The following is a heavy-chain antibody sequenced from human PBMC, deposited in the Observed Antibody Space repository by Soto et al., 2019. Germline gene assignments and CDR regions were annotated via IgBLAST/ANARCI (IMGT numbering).Heavy chain of an antibody. D-gene: IGHD2-8*02. CDR3: ARDKITGLFDY. CDR2: INHSGST. J-gene: IGHJ4*02. CDR1: GGSFSCYY. Sequence: SETLSLTCAVYGGSFSCYYLTWIHQPPGTGLEWIGEINHSGSTNYNPPLKSRVTISVDTSKNQFSLKLTSVTAADTAVYYCARDKITGLFDYWGQGTLVTVSS. V-gene: IGHV4-34*01.